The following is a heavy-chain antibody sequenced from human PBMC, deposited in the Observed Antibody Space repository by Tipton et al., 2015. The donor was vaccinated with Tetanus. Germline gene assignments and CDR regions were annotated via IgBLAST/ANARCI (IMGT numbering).Heavy chain of an antibody. V-gene: IGHV3-53*01. CDR1: SGHY. CDR2: LYSGGGP. D-gene: IGHD3-10*01. Sequence: SGHYGAWVRQSPGKGLEWVSVLYSGGGPNYADSVKGRFTISRDNSKNTLYLQMNSLRVEDTAIYYCARWGDASGSTNLYAFDIWGQGTMVSVSS. J-gene: IGHJ3*02. CDR3: ARWGDASGSTNLYAFDI.